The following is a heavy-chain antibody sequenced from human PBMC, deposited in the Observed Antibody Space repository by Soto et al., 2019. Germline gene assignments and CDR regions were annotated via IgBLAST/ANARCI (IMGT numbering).Heavy chain of an antibody. Sequence: SETLSLTCIVSGSSIGSYHSNWIRQSPGRGLEWIGNIYSSGTTNYNPSLKSRVVISVDTSNNQFSLRLSSVTAAGTAVYDGSRGFGGCSGRNYFCRLDVWGQGTTVTVSS. CDR2: IYSSGTT. D-gene: IGHD2-15*01. J-gene: IGHJ6*02. CDR1: GSSIGSYH. CDR3: SRGFGGCSGRNYFCRLDV. V-gene: IGHV4-59*01.